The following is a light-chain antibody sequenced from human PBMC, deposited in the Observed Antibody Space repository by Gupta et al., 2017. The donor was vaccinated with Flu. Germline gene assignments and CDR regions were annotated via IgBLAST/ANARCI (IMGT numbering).Light chain of an antibody. V-gene: IGKV3-20*01. CDR3: QQYRSSPRYS. J-gene: IGKJ2*03. CDR2: GAS. Sequence: EIVLTQSPGTLSLSPGERATLSCRASQSVSSSYLAWYQQKPGQAPRLLIYGASSRATGIPDRFSGSGSGTDFTLTISRLEPEDFAVYYCQQYRSSPRYSFGQGTKLEIK. CDR1: QSVSSSY.